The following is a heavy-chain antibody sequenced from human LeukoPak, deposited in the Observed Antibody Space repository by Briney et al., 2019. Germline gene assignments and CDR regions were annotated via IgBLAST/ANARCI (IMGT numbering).Heavy chain of an antibody. CDR2: IYYRGGT. CDR3: AKAVRGVIDAFDI. D-gene: IGHD3-10*01. J-gene: IGHJ3*02. V-gene: IGHV4-61*01. Sequence: SETLSLTCTVSGGSLSSGSYYGSWIRQPPGKGLEWIGYIYYRGGTQYNPSLKSRITISVDTSKNQFSLKLSSVTAADTAVYYCAKAVRGVIDAFDIWGQGTMVTVSS. CDR1: GGSLSSGSYY.